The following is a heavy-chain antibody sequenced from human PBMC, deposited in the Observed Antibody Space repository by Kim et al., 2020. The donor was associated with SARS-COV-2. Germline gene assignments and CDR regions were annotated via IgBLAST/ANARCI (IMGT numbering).Heavy chain of an antibody. D-gene: IGHD3-9*01. Sequence: PSLKSRVTISVDTSKNQFSLKLSSVTAADTAVYYCARHQWVDDILTGYYIWGQGTLVTVSS. J-gene: IGHJ4*02. CDR3: ARHQWVDDILTGYYI. V-gene: IGHV4-39*01.